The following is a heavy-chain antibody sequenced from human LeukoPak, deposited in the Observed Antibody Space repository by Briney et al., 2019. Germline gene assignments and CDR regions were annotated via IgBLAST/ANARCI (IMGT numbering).Heavy chain of an antibody. CDR1: GFTFRSYA. V-gene: IGHV3-23*01. Sequence: GGSLRLSCVVSGFTFRSYAMSWVRQAPGKGLEWDSAISGSGGDTYFADSVKGRFTISRDNSKNTLYLQMNSLRAEDTAIYYCANRGGDGGNSGPFNFWGQGTLVTVSS. D-gene: IGHD4-23*01. CDR3: ANRGGDGGNSGPFNF. J-gene: IGHJ4*02. CDR2: ISGSGGDT.